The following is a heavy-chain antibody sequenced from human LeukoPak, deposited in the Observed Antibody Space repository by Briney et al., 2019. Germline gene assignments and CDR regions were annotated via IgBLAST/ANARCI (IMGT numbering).Heavy chain of an antibody. CDR2: ISGSSTYI. CDR1: EFSFSSYS. J-gene: IGHJ6*02. CDR3: TRDLMDYDVSTGLHHYYMDV. V-gene: IGHV3-21*01. D-gene: IGHD3-9*01. Sequence: GGSLRLSCAASEFSFSSYSMNWVRQAPGKGLEWVSSISGSSTYIYYTDSLKGRFTISRDNAKKSLYLQMNSLRVEDTAVYYCTRDLMDYDVSTGLHHYYMDVWGQGTTVTVSS.